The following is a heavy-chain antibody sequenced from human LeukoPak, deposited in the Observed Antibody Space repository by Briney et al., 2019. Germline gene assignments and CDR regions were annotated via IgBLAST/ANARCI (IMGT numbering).Heavy chain of an antibody. J-gene: IGHJ6*02. D-gene: IGHD5-18*01. CDR1: GFTFSSYA. Sequence: GGSLRLSCSASGFTFSSYAMHWVRQAPGKGLEYVSAISSNGGSTYYADSVKGRFTISRDNSKNTLYLQMSSLRSEDTAVYYCAQTRVDTAMVYGDVTPENYYCGMDVWGQGTTVTVSS. CDR3: AQTRVDTAMVYGDVTPENYYCGMDV. CDR2: ISSNGGST. V-gene: IGHV3-64D*06.